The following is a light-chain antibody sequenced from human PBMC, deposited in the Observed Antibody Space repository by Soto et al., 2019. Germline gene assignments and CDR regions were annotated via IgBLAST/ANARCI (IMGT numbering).Light chain of an antibody. Sequence: EFLLTQYPGTLSLSPGERATLSCRASQTVRNNYLAWYQQKPGQAPRLLIYDASSRATGIPDRFSGGGSGTDFTLTISRLEPEDVAVYYCQQLSSYPLTFGGGTKVDI. CDR1: QTVRNNY. V-gene: IGKV3-20*01. CDR2: DAS. J-gene: IGKJ4*01. CDR3: QQLSSYPLT.